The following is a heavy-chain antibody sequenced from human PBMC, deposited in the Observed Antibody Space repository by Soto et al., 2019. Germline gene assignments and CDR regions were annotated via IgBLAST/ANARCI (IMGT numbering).Heavy chain of an antibody. Sequence: GASVKVSCKASGGTFSSYAISWVRQAPGQGLEWMGGIIPIFGTANYAQKFQGRVTITADKSTSTAYMELSSLRSEDTAVYYCARGRYYDSKAGFDSWGPGPMVTVSS. V-gene: IGHV1-69*06. D-gene: IGHD3-22*01. CDR3: ARGRYYDSKAGFDS. CDR1: GGTFSSYA. CDR2: IIPIFGTA. J-gene: IGHJ3*02.